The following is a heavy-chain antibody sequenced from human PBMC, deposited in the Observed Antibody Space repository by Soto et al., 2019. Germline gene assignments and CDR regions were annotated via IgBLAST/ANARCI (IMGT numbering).Heavy chain of an antibody. CDR1: GGTFSSYA. J-gene: IGHJ6*02. CDR3: ASPRIPMVRGVRDGMDV. D-gene: IGHD3-10*01. CDR2: IIPIFGTA. Sequence: QVQLLQSGAKVKKPGSSVKVSCKASGGTFSSYAISWVRQAPGQGLEWMGGIIPIFGTANYAQKFQGRVTITADNSTRTAYMDLSSLRSEDTAVYYCASPRIPMVRGVRDGMDVWGQGPKVTVSS. V-gene: IGHV1-69*06.